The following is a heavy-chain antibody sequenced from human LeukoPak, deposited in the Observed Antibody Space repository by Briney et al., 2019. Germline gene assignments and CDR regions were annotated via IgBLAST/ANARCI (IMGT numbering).Heavy chain of an antibody. CDR1: GGSFSGYY. CDR3: ARGGPGQLWLLDY. J-gene: IGHJ4*02. Sequence: SETLSLTCAVYGGSFSGYYWSWIRQPPGKGLEWIGEINHSGSTNYNPSLKSRVTISVDTSKNQFSLKLSSVTAADTAVYYCARGGPGQLWLLDYWGQGTLVTVFS. CDR2: INHSGST. V-gene: IGHV4-34*01. D-gene: IGHD5-18*01.